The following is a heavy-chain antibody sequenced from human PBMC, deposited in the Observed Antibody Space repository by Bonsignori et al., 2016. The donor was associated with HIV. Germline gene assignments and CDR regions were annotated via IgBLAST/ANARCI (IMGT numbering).Heavy chain of an antibody. V-gene: IGHV2-26*01. J-gene: IGHJ5*02. D-gene: IGHD2-2*03. CDR3: ARIRLGWWFDP. CDR1: GFSLSDPRMG. Sequence: QVTLKESGPVLVKPTETLTLTCTVSGFSLSDPRMGVTWIRQPPGKALEWLAHIFSDDETSYSTSLKTRLTISQDTSNSQVVLRMTDMDPVDTATYYCARIRLGWWFDPWGQGTRVTVSS. CDR2: IFSDDET.